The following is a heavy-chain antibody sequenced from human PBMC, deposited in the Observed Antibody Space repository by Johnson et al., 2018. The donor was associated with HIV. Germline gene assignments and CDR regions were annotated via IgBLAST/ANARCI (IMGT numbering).Heavy chain of an antibody. V-gene: IGHV3-NL1*01. CDR2: IDWNGGRQ. J-gene: IGHJ3*02. Sequence: QVQLVESGGGLVKPGGSLRLSCAASGFTFSDAWMNWVRQAPGKGLEWVSGIDWNGGRQAYVDSVMGRFTISRDNSKNTLQLQMNSLRTEDTAVYSCARDLRFNRTVQGRVIICGAFDMWGQGTVVHVSS. D-gene: IGHD3-10*02. CDR1: GFTFSDAW. CDR3: ARDLRFNRTVQGRVIICGAFDM.